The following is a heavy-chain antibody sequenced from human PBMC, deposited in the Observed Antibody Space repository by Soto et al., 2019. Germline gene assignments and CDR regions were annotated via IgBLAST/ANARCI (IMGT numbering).Heavy chain of an antibody. CDR1: GFTFSTYG. CDR2: IWYDGSQK. D-gene: IGHD2-15*01. V-gene: IGHV3-33*01. Sequence: QVQLVESGGGVVQPGRSLRLSCAASGFTFSTYGMNWVRQAPGKGLEWVAVIWYDGSQKYYADSVKGRFTVSRDNSKNTLYLQMNNLRVEDKAVYYCARVDCTGGSCRPYYYYGMDVWGQGTTVTVSS. J-gene: IGHJ6*02. CDR3: ARVDCTGGSCRPYYYYGMDV.